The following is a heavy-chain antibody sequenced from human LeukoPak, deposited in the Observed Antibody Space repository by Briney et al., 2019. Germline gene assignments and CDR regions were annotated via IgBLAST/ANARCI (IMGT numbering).Heavy chain of an antibody. D-gene: IGHD1-26*01. CDR2: IIPIFGTA. Sequence: ASVKVSCKASGGTFSSYAISWVRQAPGQGLEWMGGIIPIFGTANYAQKFQGRVTITADESTSTAYMELSSLRSEDTAVYYCARVNEDYRGPTTKADYFDYWGQGTLVTVSS. CDR3: ARVNEDYRGPTTKADYFDY. V-gene: IGHV1-69*13. J-gene: IGHJ4*02. CDR1: GGTFSSYA.